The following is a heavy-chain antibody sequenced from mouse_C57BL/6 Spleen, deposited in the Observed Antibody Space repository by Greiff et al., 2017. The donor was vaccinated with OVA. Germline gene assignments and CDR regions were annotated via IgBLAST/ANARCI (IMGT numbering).Heavy chain of an antibody. Sequence: ESGPGLVKPSQSLSLTCSVTGYSITSGYYWNWIRQFPGNKLEWMGYISYDGSNNYNPSLKNRISITRDTSKNQFFLKLNSVTTEDTATYYCAGLDGYYGGIYFDVWGTGTTVTVSS. V-gene: IGHV3-6*01. D-gene: IGHD2-3*01. CDR1: GYSITSGYY. CDR3: AGLDGYYGGIYFDV. J-gene: IGHJ1*03. CDR2: ISYDGSN.